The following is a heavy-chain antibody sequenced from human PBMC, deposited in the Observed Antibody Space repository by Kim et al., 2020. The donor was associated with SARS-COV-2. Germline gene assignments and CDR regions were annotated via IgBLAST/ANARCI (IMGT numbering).Heavy chain of an antibody. CDR1: GGSFSGYY. CDR2: INHSGST. Sequence: SETLSLTCAVYGGSFSGYYWSWIRQPPGKGLEWIGEINHSGSTNYNPYLKSRVTISVDTSKNQFSLKLSSVTAADTAVYYRARGPIPRYGTTPDAFDIWGQGTMVTVSS. CDR3: ARGPIPRYGTTPDAFDI. D-gene: IGHD4-17*01. V-gene: IGHV4-34*01. J-gene: IGHJ3*02.